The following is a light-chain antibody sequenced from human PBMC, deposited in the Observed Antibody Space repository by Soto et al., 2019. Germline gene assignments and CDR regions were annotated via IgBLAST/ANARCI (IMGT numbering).Light chain of an antibody. CDR2: AAS. CDR3: QQYNDWPPIT. J-gene: IGKJ5*01. CDR1: QSVGSN. Sequence: ESVLTQSPATLSVSPGESATLSCRASQSVGSNLAWYRQKPGQAPRLLIFAASTRATGIPARFSGGGSGTEFTLTISSLQSEDFAVYYCQQYNDWPPITFGQGTRLENK. V-gene: IGKV3-15*01.